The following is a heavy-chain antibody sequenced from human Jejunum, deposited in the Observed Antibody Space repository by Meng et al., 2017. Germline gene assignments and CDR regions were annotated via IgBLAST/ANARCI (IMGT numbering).Heavy chain of an antibody. CDR3: ARGVGDIRAGFDY. V-gene: IGHV4-4*02. CDR1: GDSIVSTNW. D-gene: IGHD5-12*01. Sequence: QAHVQEAGPGCVKPSGPLSLTGHVSGDSIVSTNWWDWLRQPPGKGLEWIGEIYHSGRTNFNPSLESRVTISVDESKNQFSLTLNSVTAADTAVYYCARGVGDIRAGFDYWGQGILVTVSS. CDR2: IYHSGRT. J-gene: IGHJ4*02.